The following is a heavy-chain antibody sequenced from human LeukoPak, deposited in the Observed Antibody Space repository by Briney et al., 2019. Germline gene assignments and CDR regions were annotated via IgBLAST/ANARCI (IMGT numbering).Heavy chain of an antibody. CDR2: IYYSGST. V-gene: IGHV4-38-2*02. Sequence: SETLSLTCTVSGYSISSGYYWGWIRQPPGKGLEWIGSIYYSGSTYYNPSLKSRVTISVDTSKNQFSLKLSSVTAADTAVYYCARSKSYYYDSSGAIDYWGQGTLVTVSS. J-gene: IGHJ4*02. D-gene: IGHD3-22*01. CDR1: GYSISSGYY. CDR3: ARSKSYYYDSSGAIDY.